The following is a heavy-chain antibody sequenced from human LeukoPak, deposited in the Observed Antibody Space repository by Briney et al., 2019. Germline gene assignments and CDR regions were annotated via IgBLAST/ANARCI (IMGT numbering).Heavy chain of an antibody. J-gene: IGHJ6*02. CDR3: ARERGSSWYYYYYGMDV. CDR2: ISYDGSNK. CDR1: GFTFSSYA. V-gene: IGHV3-30*04. D-gene: IGHD6-13*01. Sequence: GRSLRLSCAASGFTFSSYAMHWVRQAPGKGLEWVAVISYDGSNKYYADSVKGRFTISRDNSKNTLYLQMNSLRAEDTAVYYCARERGSSWYYYYYGMDVWGQGTTVTVSS.